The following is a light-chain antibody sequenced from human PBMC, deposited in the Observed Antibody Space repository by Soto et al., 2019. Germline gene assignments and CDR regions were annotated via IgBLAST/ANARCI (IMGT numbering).Light chain of an antibody. Sequence: DFQMTQSPSSVSASVGDRVTITCRASQDISSWLAWYQQKPGKAPKLLIYAASNLQSGVPSRFSGSGSGTDFTLTITSLQPEDFATYYCQQANSFPITFGQGTRLEIK. CDR2: AAS. J-gene: IGKJ5*01. V-gene: IGKV1-12*01. CDR1: QDISSW. CDR3: QQANSFPIT.